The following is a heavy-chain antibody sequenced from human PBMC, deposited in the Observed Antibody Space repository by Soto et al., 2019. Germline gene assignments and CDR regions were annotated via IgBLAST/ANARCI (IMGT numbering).Heavy chain of an antibody. Sequence: EVQLVESGGGLIPPGGSLRLSCAASGFLVNSAYMTWVRQAPGKGLEWLSMINSDGSTLYAESVKGRFTISRDNSKNRLEFQMNRLRGEDTAMDYFARSGYSFAWGYWGQGTLVIVTS. CDR1: GFLVNSAY. CDR2: INSDGST. CDR3: ARSGYSFAWGY. V-gene: IGHV3-53*01. J-gene: IGHJ4*02. D-gene: IGHD5-18*01.